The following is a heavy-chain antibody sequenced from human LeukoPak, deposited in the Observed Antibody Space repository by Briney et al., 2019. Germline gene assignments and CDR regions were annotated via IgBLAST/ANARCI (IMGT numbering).Heavy chain of an antibody. J-gene: IGHJ4*02. CDR2: IYYSGST. V-gene: IGHV4-61*01. Sequence: SETLSLTCTVSGVSVSSGRYYWSWIRQPPEKGLEWIGYIYYSGSTNYNPSLKSRVTISVDTSKNQFSLKLSSVTAADTAVYYCARDRLYRGYSYGFDYWGQGTLVTVSS. CDR3: ARDRLYRGYSYGFDY. D-gene: IGHD5-18*01. CDR1: GVSVSSGRYY.